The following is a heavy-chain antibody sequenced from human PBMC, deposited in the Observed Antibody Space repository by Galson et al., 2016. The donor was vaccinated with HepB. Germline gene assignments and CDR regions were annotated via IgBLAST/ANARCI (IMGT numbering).Heavy chain of an antibody. D-gene: IGHD2-2*01. CDR2: IIPLFDTP. CDR1: DYTFSNYA. CDR3: ARDIGYCSSTICPGDGMDV. Sequence: SVKVSCKASDYTFSNYAISWVRQAPGQGLEWMGGIIPLFDTPDYAQNFQGRVTITADKSTSTAYMELSTLRSEDTGVYYCARDIGYCSSTICPGDGMDVWGQGTTVTVSS. J-gene: IGHJ6*02. V-gene: IGHV1-69*06.